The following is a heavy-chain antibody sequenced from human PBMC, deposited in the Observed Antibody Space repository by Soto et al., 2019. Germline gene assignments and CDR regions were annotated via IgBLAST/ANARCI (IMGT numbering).Heavy chain of an antibody. CDR2: IIPISDTT. D-gene: IGHD2-2*01. Sequence: QVHLVQSGAEVKKPGSSVKVSCKASGGTFSSYAISWVRQAPGQGLEWMGGIIPISDTTNYAQKFQGRVMITADESTSTAYMELSSLRSEDTAVYYCARSQGSSTSLEIYYYYYYGMDVWGQGTTVTVSS. J-gene: IGHJ6*02. CDR1: GGTFSSYA. CDR3: ARSQGSSTSLEIYYYYYYGMDV. V-gene: IGHV1-69*01.